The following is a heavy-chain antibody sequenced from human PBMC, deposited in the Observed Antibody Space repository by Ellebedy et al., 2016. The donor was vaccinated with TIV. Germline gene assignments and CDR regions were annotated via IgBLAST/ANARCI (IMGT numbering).Heavy chain of an antibody. J-gene: IGHJ4*02. CDR1: GGSFSGYY. CDR2: INHSGST. D-gene: IGHD3-10*01. Sequence: SETLSLXXAVYGGSFSGYYWSWIRQPPGKGLEWIGEINHSGSTYYNPSLKSRVTISVDTSKNQFSLKLSSVTAADTAVYYCARPYSYGSGTYYFDYWGQGTLVTVSS. V-gene: IGHV4-34*01. CDR3: ARPYSYGSGTYYFDY.